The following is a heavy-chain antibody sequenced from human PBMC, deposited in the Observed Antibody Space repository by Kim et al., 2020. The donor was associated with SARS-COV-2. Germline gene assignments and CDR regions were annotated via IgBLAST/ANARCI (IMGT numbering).Heavy chain of an antibody. CDR3: TKDLLPGGADY. D-gene: IGHD2-15*01. CDR2: RT. Sequence: RTGYENTVKGRFTIARDKAKNSLYLQMNSLGAEDTALYYCTKDLLPGGADYWGQGTLVTVSS. V-gene: IGHV3-9*01. J-gene: IGHJ4*02.